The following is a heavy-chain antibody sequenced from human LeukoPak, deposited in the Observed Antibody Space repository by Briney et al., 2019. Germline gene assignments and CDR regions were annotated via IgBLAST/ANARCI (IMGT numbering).Heavy chain of an antibody. Sequence: SVKVSCKASGGTFSSYAISWVRQAPGQGLEWMGGIIPIFGTASYAQKFQGRVTITTDESTSTAYMELSSLRSEDTAVYYCARGSSMSYMDVWGKGTTVTVSS. D-gene: IGHD6-6*01. CDR1: GGTFSSYA. CDR2: IIPIFGTA. J-gene: IGHJ6*03. V-gene: IGHV1-69*05. CDR3: ARGSSMSYMDV.